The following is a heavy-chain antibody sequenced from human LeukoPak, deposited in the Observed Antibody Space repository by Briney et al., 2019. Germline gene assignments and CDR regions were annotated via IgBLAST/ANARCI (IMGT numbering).Heavy chain of an antibody. CDR2: IYSGGST. V-gene: IGHV3-53*01. D-gene: IGHD1-26*01. J-gene: IGHJ4*02. CDR3: ARDPTYYLRYGYFDF. CDR1: GFTVSSNY. Sequence: GGSLRLSCAASGFTVSSNYMSWVRQAPGKGLEWVSVIYSGGSTYYADSVKGRFTISRDNAKNSVYLQMNSLRAEDTAVYYCARDPTYYLRYGYFDFWGQGILVTVSS.